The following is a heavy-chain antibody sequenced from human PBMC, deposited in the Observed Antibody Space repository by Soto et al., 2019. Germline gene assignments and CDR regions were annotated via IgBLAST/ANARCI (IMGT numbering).Heavy chain of an antibody. CDR1: GFTFSSYA. J-gene: IGHJ6*02. CDR2: ISGSGGST. CDR3: AKIGGNSFYYGMDV. D-gene: IGHD2-21*02. V-gene: IGHV3-23*01. Sequence: PGGSLRLSCAASGFTFSSYAMSWVRQAPGKGLEWVSAISGSGGSTYYADSVKGRFTISRDNSKNTLYLQMNSLRAEDTAVYYCAKIGGNSFYYGMDVWGQGTTVTXSS.